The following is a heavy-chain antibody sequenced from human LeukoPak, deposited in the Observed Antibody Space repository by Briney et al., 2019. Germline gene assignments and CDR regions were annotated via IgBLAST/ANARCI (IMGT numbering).Heavy chain of an antibody. CDR1: GFTFSTYT. Sequence: GVSLGLSCTASGFTFSTYTMHWVRQAPGKGLEWVAVISYDGSNIYYTDSVKGRFTISRDNSKSTPYLQMNSLRAEDTAVYYCVCYGPGSYSTAGWGQGTLVTVSS. CDR2: ISYDGSNI. V-gene: IGHV3-30*04. D-gene: IGHD3-10*01. J-gene: IGHJ4*02. CDR3: VCYGPGSYSTAG.